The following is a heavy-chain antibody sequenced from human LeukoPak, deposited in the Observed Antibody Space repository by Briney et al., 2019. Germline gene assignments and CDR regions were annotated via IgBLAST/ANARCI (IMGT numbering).Heavy chain of an antibody. V-gene: IGHV4-30-4*01. Sequence: SGTLSLTCGVSGGSITSTNWWSWIRQPPGKGLEWIGYIYYSGSTYYNPSLKSRVTISVDTSKNQFSLKLSSVTAADTAVYYCARAPAATPDYWGQGTLVTVSS. J-gene: IGHJ4*02. CDR3: ARAPAATPDY. CDR1: GGSITSTNW. D-gene: IGHD2-2*01. CDR2: IYYSGST.